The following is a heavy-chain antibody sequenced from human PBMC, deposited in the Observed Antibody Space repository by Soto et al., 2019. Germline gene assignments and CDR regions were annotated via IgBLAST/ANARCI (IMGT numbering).Heavy chain of an antibody. V-gene: IGHV3-74*01. CDR1: GFIFKMYW. D-gene: IGHD3-10*01. J-gene: IGHJ4*02. CDR3: TRGPRPISTGTGAC. Sequence: GGSLRLSCAASGFIFKMYWMHWVRQTPGKGLVWISRIYNDGSYTDYADSVRGRFTISRDNVNDTLYLQMNNLRAEDSGLYYCTRGPRPISTGTGACWGQGTQVTVSS. CDR2: IYNDGSYT.